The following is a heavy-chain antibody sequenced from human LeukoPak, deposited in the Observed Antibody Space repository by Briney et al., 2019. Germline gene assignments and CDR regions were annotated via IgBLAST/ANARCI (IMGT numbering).Heavy chain of an antibody. CDR1: GGSISSSY. Sequence: SETLSLTCSVSGGSISSSYWSWIRQPPGKGLEWIGYIYHSGDTNSSPSLKSRVTMSVDTSNNYFSLKLRSVTAADTAVYYCARYFGSGSHQWYFDLWGRGTLVTVSS. J-gene: IGHJ2*01. D-gene: IGHD3-10*01. CDR2: IYHSGDT. V-gene: IGHV4-59*01. CDR3: ARYFGSGSHQWYFDL.